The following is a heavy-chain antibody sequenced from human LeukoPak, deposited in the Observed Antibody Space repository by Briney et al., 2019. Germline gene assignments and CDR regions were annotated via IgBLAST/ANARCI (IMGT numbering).Heavy chain of an antibody. CDR1: GFIFSSFW. J-gene: IGHJ4*02. CDR2: IKPDGSLQ. CDR3: ATSYDSSGCD. V-gene: IGHV3-7*01. D-gene: IGHD3-22*01. Sequence: AGGSLRLSCTASGFIFSSFWMAWVRQAPGNGLEWVANIKPDGSLQFYGDSVKGRFTISRDNAKNSLYLQMNNLRAEDTALYYCATSYDSSGCDWGQGTLVTVSS.